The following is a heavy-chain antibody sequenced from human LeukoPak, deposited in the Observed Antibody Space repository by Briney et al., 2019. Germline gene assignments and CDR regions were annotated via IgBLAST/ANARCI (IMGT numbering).Heavy chain of an antibody. CDR1: GGTFSSYA. D-gene: IGHD6-13*01. Sequence: SVKVSCKASGGTFSSYAISWVRQAPGQGLEWMGGIIPIFGTANYAQKFQGRVTITADESTSTAYMELSSLRSEDTAVYYCARDRRVAAGGDTCGDYWGQGTLVTVSS. V-gene: IGHV1-69*13. CDR2: IIPIFGTA. CDR3: ARDRRVAAGGDTCGDY. J-gene: IGHJ4*02.